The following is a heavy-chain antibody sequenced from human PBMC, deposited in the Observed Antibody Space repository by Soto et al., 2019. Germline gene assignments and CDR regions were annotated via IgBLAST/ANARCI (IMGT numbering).Heavy chain of an antibody. D-gene: IGHD3-3*01. CDR2: ISGSGGST. CDR1: GFTFSSYG. Sequence: PGGSLRLSCAASGFTFSSYGMHWVRQAPGKGLEWVSAISGSGGSTYYADSVKGRFTISRDNSKNTLYLQMNSLRAEDTAVYYCAKVGYDFWSGYYYSSTTFFDYWGQGTLVTVSS. J-gene: IGHJ4*02. V-gene: IGHV3-23*01. CDR3: AKVGYDFWSGYYYSSTTFFDY.